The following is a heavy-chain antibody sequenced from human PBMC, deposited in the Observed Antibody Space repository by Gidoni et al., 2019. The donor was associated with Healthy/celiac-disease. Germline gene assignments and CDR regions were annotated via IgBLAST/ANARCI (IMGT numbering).Heavy chain of an antibody. CDR3: AKEGEQQLSGY. CDR2: ISGSGGST. CDR1: GFTFSTYA. D-gene: IGHD6-13*01. Sequence: EVQLLESGGVLVQPGGSLRLSCAASGFTFSTYALSWVRQAPGKGLEWVSAISGSGGSTHYEDSVKGRFTISRDNSKNPLYLQMNSLRAEDTAVYYCAKEGEQQLSGYWGQGTLVTVSS. V-gene: IGHV3-23*01. J-gene: IGHJ4*02.